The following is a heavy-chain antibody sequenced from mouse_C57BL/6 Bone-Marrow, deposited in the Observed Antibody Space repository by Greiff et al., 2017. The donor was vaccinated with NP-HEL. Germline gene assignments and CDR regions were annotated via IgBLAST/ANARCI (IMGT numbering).Heavy chain of an antibody. Sequence: VQLQQSGPELVKPGASVKISCKASGYTFTDYYMNWVKQSHGKSLEWIGDINPNNGGTSYNQKFKGKATLTVDKSSSTAYMELRSLTSEDSAVYYCARRHYDYDGGGYYAMDYWGQGTSVTVSS. CDR2: INPNNGGT. V-gene: IGHV1-26*01. J-gene: IGHJ4*01. CDR1: GYTFTDYY. CDR3: ARRHYDYDGGGYYAMDY. D-gene: IGHD2-4*01.